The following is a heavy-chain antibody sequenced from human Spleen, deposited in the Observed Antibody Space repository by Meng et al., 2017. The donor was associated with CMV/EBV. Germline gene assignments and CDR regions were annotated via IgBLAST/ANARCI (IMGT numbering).Heavy chain of an antibody. CDR2: MSSSGRNI. V-gene: IGHV3-48*04. CDR3: ARYSTSNAFDM. CDR1: GFTFSTYG. J-gene: IGHJ3*02. Sequence: GESLKISCAASGFTFSTYGMHWVRQAPGKGLEWVSYMSSSGRNIYYGESVKGRFTISRDIAKNSLYLQMNSLRAEDTALYYCARYSTSNAFDMWGQGTMVTVSS. D-gene: IGHD6-13*01.